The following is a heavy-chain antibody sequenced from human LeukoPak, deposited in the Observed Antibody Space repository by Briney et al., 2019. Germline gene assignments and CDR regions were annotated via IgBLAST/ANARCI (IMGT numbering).Heavy chain of an antibody. CDR3: ARDVGRDYYYYYMDV. CDR1: GGSISSGSYY. V-gene: IGHV4-61*02. D-gene: IGHD2-15*01. CDR2: IYTSGST. Sequence: SETLSLTCTVSGGSISSGSYYWSWIRQPAGKGLEWIGRIYTSGSTNYNPSLKSRVTMSVDTSKNQFSLKLSSVTAADTAVYYCARDVGRDYYYYYMDVWGKGTTVTVSS. J-gene: IGHJ6*03.